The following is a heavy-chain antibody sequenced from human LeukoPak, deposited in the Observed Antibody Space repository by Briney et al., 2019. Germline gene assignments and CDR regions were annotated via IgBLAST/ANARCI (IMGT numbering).Heavy chain of an antibody. Sequence: GGSLRLSCAASGFTFSSYSMNWVRQAPGKGLEWVSYISSSSSTIYYADSVKGRFTISRDNAKNSLYLKMNSLRAEDTAVYYCARKGVDFWSGDAFDIWGQGTMVTVSS. D-gene: IGHD3-3*01. J-gene: IGHJ3*02. CDR1: GFTFSSYS. V-gene: IGHV3-48*01. CDR3: ARKGVDFWSGDAFDI. CDR2: ISSSSSTI.